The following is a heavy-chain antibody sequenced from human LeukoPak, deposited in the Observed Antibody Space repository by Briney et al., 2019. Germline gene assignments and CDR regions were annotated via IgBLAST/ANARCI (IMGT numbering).Heavy chain of an antibody. CDR1: GFTFGDYG. CDR3: ARGGRGSAAVVAPRSFDI. V-gene: IGHV3-53*01. J-gene: IGHJ3*02. D-gene: IGHD3-22*01. Sequence: GGSLRLSCTASGFTFGDYGMSWLRQAPGKGLEWVSVTYTGGNSYYADSVKGRFIISRDISKNTLYLQMNSLRAEDSALYYCARGGRGSAAVVAPRSFDIWGQGTMVTVSS. CDR2: TYTGGNS.